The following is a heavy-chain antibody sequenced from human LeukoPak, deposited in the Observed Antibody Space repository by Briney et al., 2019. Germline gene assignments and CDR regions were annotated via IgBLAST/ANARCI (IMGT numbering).Heavy chain of an antibody. CDR1: GFPFTLYN. D-gene: IGHD1-26*01. J-gene: IGHJ1*01. Sequence: GGSLRLSCEVSGFPFTLYNMNWVRQAPGKGLEWLSYISSSTNTIYYADSVKGRFIISRDNSKNTLYLQMNSLRRDDTAVYYCRLGTTRGEYFQHWGQGTLVTVSS. CDR3: RLGTTRGEYFQH. V-gene: IGHV3-48*01. CDR2: ISSSTNTI.